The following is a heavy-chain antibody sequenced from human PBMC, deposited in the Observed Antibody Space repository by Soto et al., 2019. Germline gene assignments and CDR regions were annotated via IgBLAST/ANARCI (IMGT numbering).Heavy chain of an antibody. CDR2: IIPIFGTA. Sequence: ASVKVSCKASGGTFSSYAISWVRQAPGQGLEWMGGIIPIFGTANYAQKFQGRVTITADESTSTAYMELSSLRSEDTAAYYCARAGDNWNIHWFDPWGQGTLVTVSS. J-gene: IGHJ5*02. D-gene: IGHD1-20*01. CDR1: GGTFSSYA. V-gene: IGHV1-69*13. CDR3: ARAGDNWNIHWFDP.